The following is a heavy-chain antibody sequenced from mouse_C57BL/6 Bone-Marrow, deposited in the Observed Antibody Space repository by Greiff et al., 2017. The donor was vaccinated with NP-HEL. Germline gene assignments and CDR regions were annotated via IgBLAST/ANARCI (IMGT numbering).Heavy chain of an antibody. CDR2: INPSNGGT. CDR1: GYTFTSYW. V-gene: IGHV1-53*01. CDR3: ARSGLGRPYWYFDV. D-gene: IGHD4-1*01. Sequence: VQLQQSGTELVKPGASVKLSCKASGYTFTSYWMHWVKQRPGQGLEWIGNINPSNGGTNYNEKFKSKATLTVDKSSSTAYMQLSSLTSEDSAVYYCARSGLGRPYWYFDVWGTGTTVTVSS. J-gene: IGHJ1*03.